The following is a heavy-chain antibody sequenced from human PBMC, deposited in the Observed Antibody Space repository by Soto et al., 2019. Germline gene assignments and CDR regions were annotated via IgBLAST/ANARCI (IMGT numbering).Heavy chain of an antibody. Sequence: EVQLVESGGGLVKPGGSLRLSCAASGFTFSSYSMNWVRQAPGKGLEWVSSISSSSSYIYYADSVKGRFTISRDNAKNSLDLQMNSLRAEDTAVYYCARALSRRGTDAFDIWGQGTMVTVSS. D-gene: IGHD1-1*01. CDR3: ARALSRRGTDAFDI. CDR1: GFTFSSYS. J-gene: IGHJ3*02. V-gene: IGHV3-21*01. CDR2: ISSSSSYI.